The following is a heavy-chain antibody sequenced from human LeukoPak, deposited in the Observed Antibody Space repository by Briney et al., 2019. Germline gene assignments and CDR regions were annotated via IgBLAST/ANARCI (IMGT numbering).Heavy chain of an antibody. V-gene: IGHV3-66*01. CDR3: ARELVAGGGRRGMDV. Sequence: GGSLRLSCAASGFTVSTNYMSWVRQAPGKGLEWVSVIYSDGRTSYADSVRGRFTISRDNSKNTLYLQTSSLRAEDTAVYYCARELVAGGGRRGMDVWGQGPTVTVSS. D-gene: IGHD6-19*01. J-gene: IGHJ6*01. CDR2: IYSDGRT. CDR1: GFTVSTNY.